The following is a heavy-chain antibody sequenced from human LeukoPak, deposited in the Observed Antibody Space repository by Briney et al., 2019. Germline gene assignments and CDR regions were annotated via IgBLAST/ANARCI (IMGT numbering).Heavy chain of an antibody. Sequence: ASVKVSCKASGHTFTGYYMHWVRQAPGQGLEWMGWINPNSGGTNYAQKFQGRVTMTRDTSISTAYMELSRLRSDDTAVYYCARDVWVGVVIIRDAFDIWGQGTMVTVSS. CDR2: INPNSGGT. CDR1: GHTFTGYY. D-gene: IGHD3-3*01. V-gene: IGHV1-2*02. CDR3: ARDVWVGVVIIRDAFDI. J-gene: IGHJ3*02.